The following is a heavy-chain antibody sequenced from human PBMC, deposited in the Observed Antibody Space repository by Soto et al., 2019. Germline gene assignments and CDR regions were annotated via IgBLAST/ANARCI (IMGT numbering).Heavy chain of an antibody. V-gene: IGHV3-7*03. J-gene: IGHJ3*02. CDR2: IKQDGSQK. CDR3: ARSNYDFWSGGSLDI. CDR1: GFSFSSYL. Sequence: GGSLRLSCAASGFSFSSYLMNWVRQAPGKGLEWVANIKQDGSQKYYVDSVKGRFTISRDNAKNSLYLQMNSLRAEDTAIYYCARSNYDFWSGGSLDIWGQGTMVTVAS. D-gene: IGHD3-3*01.